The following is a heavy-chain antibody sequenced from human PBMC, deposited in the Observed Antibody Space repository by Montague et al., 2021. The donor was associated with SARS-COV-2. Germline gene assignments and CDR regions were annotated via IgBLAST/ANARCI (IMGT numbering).Heavy chain of an antibody. CDR2: IDWDDDK. V-gene: IGHV2-70*01. CDR1: GFSLATSGMS. Sequence: PAPVKPTQTLTLTCTFSGFSLATSGMSVSWIRQPPGKALEWLALIDWDDDKYYTTSLKTRLTISKDTSKNQVVLTMSNMDPVDTATYYCARKRPASGADAGFLFDFWGQGALVTVSA. J-gene: IGHJ4*02. D-gene: IGHD2-8*02. CDR3: ARKRPASGADAGFLFDF.